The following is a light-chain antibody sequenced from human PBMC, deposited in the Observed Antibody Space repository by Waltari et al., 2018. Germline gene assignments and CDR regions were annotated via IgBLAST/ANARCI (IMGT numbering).Light chain of an antibody. CDR3: MQALRTWT. J-gene: IGKJ1*01. CDR1: QSLLHRDGYNY. Sequence: DIVMTQSPVSLPVTPGEPASISCRYSQSLLHRDGYNYVDWYLQKPGQSPQLPIYLGSNRASGVPDRFSGSGSGTDFTLKISRVEAEDVGVYYCMQALRTWTFGQGTKVEIK. V-gene: IGKV2-28*01. CDR2: LGS.